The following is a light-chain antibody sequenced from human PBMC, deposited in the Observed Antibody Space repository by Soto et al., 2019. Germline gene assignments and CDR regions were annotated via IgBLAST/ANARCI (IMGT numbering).Light chain of an antibody. Sequence: EIVLTQSPGTLSLSPGDRATLSCRTSQSVSSSYLAWYQQKPGQAPRLLIYGASRRATGIPDRFSGSGSGTDFTLTISRLEPEDFATYSCQQYGRSPVTFGPGTKVDIK. CDR1: QSVSSSY. V-gene: IGKV3-20*01. CDR3: QQYGRSPVT. CDR2: GAS. J-gene: IGKJ3*01.